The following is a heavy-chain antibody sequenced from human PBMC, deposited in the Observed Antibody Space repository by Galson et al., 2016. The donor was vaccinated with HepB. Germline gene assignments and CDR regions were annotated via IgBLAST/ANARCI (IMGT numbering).Heavy chain of an antibody. CDR1: RFICSNYA. D-gene: IGHD2-21*02. V-gene: IGHV3-30-3*01. CDR2: ISNDGSNK. J-gene: IGHJ6*02. CDR3: AGVRMTVIRARSYYAMKV. Sequence: SLRLSCAGSRFICSNYAMPWVRQGSKGLEWVAFISNDGSNKYYTDFVRGRVTISRDNSKNTLYLQMNSLRPEDTAIYYCAGVRMTVIRARSYYAMKVWGQGTTVIVSS.